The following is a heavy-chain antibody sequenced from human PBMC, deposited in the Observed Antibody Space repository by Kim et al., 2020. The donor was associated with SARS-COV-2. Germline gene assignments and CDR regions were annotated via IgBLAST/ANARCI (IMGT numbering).Heavy chain of an antibody. V-gene: IGHV1-24*01. CDR3: ATAGFYYDSSGYYHAFDN. J-gene: IGHJ3*02. D-gene: IGHD3-22*01. Sequence: VSVFTLADLSRHWVRQAVGKGLEWMGGFDPEDGETIYAQKFQGRVTMTEDTSTDTAYMDLSSLRSEDTAVYYCATAGFYYDSSGYYHAFDNW. CDR1: VFTLADLS. CDR2: FDPEDGET.